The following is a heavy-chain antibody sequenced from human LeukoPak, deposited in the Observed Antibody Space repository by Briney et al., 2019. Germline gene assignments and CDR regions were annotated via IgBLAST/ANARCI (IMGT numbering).Heavy chain of an antibody. J-gene: IGHJ4*02. D-gene: IGHD3-22*01. V-gene: IGHV3-21*01. CDR2: ISSSSSYI. CDR3: ARAPEYYYDSSGYYEFDC. Sequence: PGGSLRLSCAASGSTFSSYSMNWVRQAPGKGLEWVSSISSSSSYIYYADSVKGRFTISRDNAKNSLYLQMNSLRAEDTAVYYCARAPEYYYDSSGYYEFDCWGQGTLVTVSS. CDR1: GSTFSSYS.